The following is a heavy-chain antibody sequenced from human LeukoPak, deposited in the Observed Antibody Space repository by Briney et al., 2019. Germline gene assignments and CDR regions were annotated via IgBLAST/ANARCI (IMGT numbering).Heavy chain of an antibody. D-gene: IGHD4-17*01. CDR1: GFTFSSYA. J-gene: IGHJ4*02. CDR2: ISYDGSKK. Sequence: GGSLRLSCAASGFTFSSYAMHWVRQAPGKGLEWVAVISYDGSKKYYADSVKGRFTISRDNSKNTLYLQMNSLRAEDTAVYYCAKDRGSTTVTTSLDYWGQGTLVTVSS. V-gene: IGHV3-30-3*01. CDR3: AKDRGSTTVTTSLDY.